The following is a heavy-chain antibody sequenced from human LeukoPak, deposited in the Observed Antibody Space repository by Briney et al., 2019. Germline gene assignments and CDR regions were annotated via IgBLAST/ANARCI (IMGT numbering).Heavy chain of an antibody. D-gene: IGHD6-13*01. V-gene: IGHV3-21*01. CDR2: ISTTSDYI. Sequence: GGSLRLSCAASGFTFSGYCMNWVRQAPGKGLEWVSSISTTSDYIHYADSLKGRVAISRDKARNSVYLQMNSLRAEDTAVYYCTRGGIYSQGFDYWGQGSLVTVSS. CDR1: GFTFSGYC. J-gene: IGHJ4*02. CDR3: TRGGIYSQGFDY.